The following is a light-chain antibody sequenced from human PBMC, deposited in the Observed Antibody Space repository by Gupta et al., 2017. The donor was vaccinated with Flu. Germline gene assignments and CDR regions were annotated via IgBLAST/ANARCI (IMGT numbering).Light chain of an antibody. CDR2: DNN. J-gene: IGLJ3*02. Sequence: SVLTQPXXVSAAPGQKVTISCSGSSSNIGDNYVSWFQQLPGTAPKLLIYDNNKRHSGIPDRFSGSKSGTSATLGITGLQTGDEADYYCGTWDSSLNVNWVFGGGTKVTVL. CDR1: SSNIGDNY. V-gene: IGLV1-51*01. CDR3: GTWDSSLNVNWV.